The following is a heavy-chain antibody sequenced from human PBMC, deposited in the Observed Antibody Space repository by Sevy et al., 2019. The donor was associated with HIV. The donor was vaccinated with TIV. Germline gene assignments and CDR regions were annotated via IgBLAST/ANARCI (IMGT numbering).Heavy chain of an antibody. Sequence: ASVKVSCKASGYTFTGYYMHWVRQAPGQGLEWMGWINPNSGGTNYAQKLQGRVTMTRDTSISTDYMELSRLRSDDTAVYYCARDSELLWFGELMREVSHAFDIWGQGTMVTVSS. CDR2: INPNSGGT. CDR3: ARDSELLWFGELMREVSHAFDI. CDR1: GYTFTGYY. J-gene: IGHJ3*02. D-gene: IGHD3-10*01. V-gene: IGHV1-2*02.